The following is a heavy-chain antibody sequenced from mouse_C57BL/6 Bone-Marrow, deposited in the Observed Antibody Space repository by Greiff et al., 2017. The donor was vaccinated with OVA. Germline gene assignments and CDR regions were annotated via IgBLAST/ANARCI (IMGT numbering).Heavy chain of an antibody. V-gene: IGHV1-83*01. Sequence: VQLQQSGPELVKPGASVKIPCKASGYTFTDYNMDWVKQRTGQGLEWIGEIYPRSGNTYYNEKFKGKATLTADKSSSTAYMELRSLTSEDSAVYFCARRGGNYPLAYWGQGTLVTVSA. CDR2: IYPRSGNT. J-gene: IGHJ3*01. CDR1: GYTFTDYN. CDR3: ARRGGNYPLAY. D-gene: IGHD2-1*01.